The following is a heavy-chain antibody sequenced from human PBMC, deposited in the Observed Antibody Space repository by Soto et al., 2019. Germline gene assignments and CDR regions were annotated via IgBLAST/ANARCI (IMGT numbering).Heavy chain of an antibody. V-gene: IGHV2-5*01. CDR1: GFSLSTSGVG. D-gene: IGHD1-20*01. J-gene: IGHJ4*02. Sequence: QITLKESGPALVKPTQTLTLTCTFSGFSLSTSGVGVGWIRQPPGKAREWLALIYWNDDKKYSPSLKSRLGITKDTFRNQVVLTMTNVDPLHTATYYCARRRRYNWTNPAFDYWGQGALVTVSS. CDR2: IYWNDDK. CDR3: ARRRRYNWTNPAFDY.